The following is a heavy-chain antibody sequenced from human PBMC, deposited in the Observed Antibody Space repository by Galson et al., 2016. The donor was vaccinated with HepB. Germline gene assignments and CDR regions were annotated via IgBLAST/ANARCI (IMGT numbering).Heavy chain of an antibody. CDR1: GDSVYNNGAA. J-gene: IGHJ6*02. CDR2: TFYRSTWEN. V-gene: IGHV6-1*01. D-gene: IGHD3-10*01. Sequence: CAISGDSVYNNGAAWVWIRRSPSRGLEWLGRTFYRSTWENHYTGPVRNRITISPDTSRDQFSLHLNSVTPEDTAVYYCARAVMLGRGMDVWGQGTTVTVSS. CDR3: ARAVMLGRGMDV.